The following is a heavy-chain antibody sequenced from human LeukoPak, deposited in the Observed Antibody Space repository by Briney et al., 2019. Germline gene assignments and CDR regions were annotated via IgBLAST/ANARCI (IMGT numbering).Heavy chain of an antibody. CDR1: GFTFSSYG. Sequence: GGSLRLSCAASGFTFSSYGMHWVRQAPGKGLEWVAFIRYDGSNKYYADSVKGRFTISRDNSKNTLYLQMNSLRAEDTAVYYCASTTSYCNGGTCYLGYWGQGTLVTASS. D-gene: IGHD2-15*01. J-gene: IGHJ4*02. V-gene: IGHV3-30*02. CDR3: ASTTSYCNGGTCYLGY. CDR2: IRYDGSNK.